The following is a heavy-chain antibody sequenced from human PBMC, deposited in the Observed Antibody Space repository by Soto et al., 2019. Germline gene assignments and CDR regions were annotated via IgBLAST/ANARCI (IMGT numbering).Heavy chain of an antibody. Sequence: GGSLRLSCAASGFTFDDYAMHWVRQAPGKGLEWVSGISWNSGSIGYADSVKGRFTISRDNAKNSLYLQMNSLRAEDTALYYCAKSWMLGDNYYYGIDVWGQGTTVTVSS. J-gene: IGHJ6*02. CDR3: AKSWMLGDNYYYGIDV. V-gene: IGHV3-9*01. CDR1: GFTFDDYA. D-gene: IGHD1-26*01. CDR2: ISWNSGSI.